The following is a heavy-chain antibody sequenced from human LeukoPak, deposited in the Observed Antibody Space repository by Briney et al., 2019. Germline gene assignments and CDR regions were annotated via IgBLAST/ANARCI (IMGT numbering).Heavy chain of an antibody. V-gene: IGHV4-38-2*02. CDR3: ARVAERTWLPYDAAFDI. J-gene: IGHJ3*02. Sequence: SQTLSLTCTVSGYSISGGYYWGWIRQPPVKGLEWIGTIYHGGSTYYNPSLESRVTISLDTSKNHFSLNLTSVTAADTAMYYCARVAERTWLPYDAAFDIWGLGTMVTVSS. D-gene: IGHD3-9*01. CDR1: GYSISGGYY. CDR2: IYHGGST.